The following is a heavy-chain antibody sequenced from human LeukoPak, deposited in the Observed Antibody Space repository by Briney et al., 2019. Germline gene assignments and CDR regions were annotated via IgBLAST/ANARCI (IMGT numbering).Heavy chain of an antibody. CDR3: ARGILYYYDSSGYYGVDY. CDR2: INPNSGGT. D-gene: IGHD3-22*01. CDR1: GYTFTGYY. V-gene: IGHV1-2*06. Sequence: GASVKVSCKASGYTFTGYYMHWVRQAPGQGLEWMGRINPNSGGTNYALKFQGRVTMTRDTSISTAYMELSRLRSDDTAVYYCARGILYYYDSSGYYGVDYWGQGTLVTVSS. J-gene: IGHJ4*02.